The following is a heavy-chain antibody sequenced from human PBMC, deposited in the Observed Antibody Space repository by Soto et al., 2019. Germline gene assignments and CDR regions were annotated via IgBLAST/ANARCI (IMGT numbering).Heavy chain of an antibody. CDR1: GGSISSYY. V-gene: IGHV4-59*01. CDR3: ARITMVRGEARN. Sequence: SETLSLTCTVSGGSISSYYWSWIRQPPGKGLEWIGYIYYSGSTNYNPSLKSRVTISVDTSKNQFSLKLSSVTAADTAVYYCARITMVRGEARNWGQGTLVTVSS. D-gene: IGHD3-10*01. J-gene: IGHJ4*02. CDR2: IYYSGST.